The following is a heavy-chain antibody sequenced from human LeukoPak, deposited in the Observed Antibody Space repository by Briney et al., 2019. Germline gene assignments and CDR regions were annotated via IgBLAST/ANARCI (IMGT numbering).Heavy chain of an antibody. CDR3: TSDNDY. V-gene: IGHV3-73*01. D-gene: IGHD3-22*01. CDR2: IRSKADSYAT. Sequence: GGSLRLSCAASGFTFSGSAMHWVRQASGKGLEWVGRIRSKADSYATAYSATVQVRFTIYRDDYKNTAHLQMNSLKNEATSEYYCTSDNDYWGQGALVTVA. J-gene: IGHJ4*02. CDR1: GFTFSGSA.